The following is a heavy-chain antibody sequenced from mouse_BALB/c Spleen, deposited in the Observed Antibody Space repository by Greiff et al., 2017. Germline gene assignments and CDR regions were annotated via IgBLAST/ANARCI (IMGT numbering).Heavy chain of an antibody. CDR1: GFTFSSYA. Sequence: EVMLVESGGGLVKPGGSLKLSCAASGFTFSSYAMSWVRQSPEKRLEWVAEISSGGSYTYYPDTVTGRFTISRDNAKNTLYLEMSSLRSEDTAMYYCARDYYGSSEDWYFDVWGAGTTGTVSS. V-gene: IGHV5-9-4*01. J-gene: IGHJ1*01. CDR2: ISSGGSYT. D-gene: IGHD1-1*01. CDR3: ARDYYGSSEDWYFDV.